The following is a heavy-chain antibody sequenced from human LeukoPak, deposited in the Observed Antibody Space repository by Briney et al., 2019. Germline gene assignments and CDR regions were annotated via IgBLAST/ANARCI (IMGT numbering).Heavy chain of an antibody. CDR2: INTDGGNT. CDR1: GFTFSSYI. D-gene: IGHD6-19*01. J-gene: IGHJ4*02. CDR3: ARDRGAVGSFDY. V-gene: IGHV3-74*01. Sequence: GGSLRLSCAASGFTFSSYIMNWVRQAPGKGLVWVSRINTDGGNTIYADSVKGRFTISRDNAKNTLYLQMSSLRDEDTAVYYCARDRGAVGSFDYWGQGTLVTVSS.